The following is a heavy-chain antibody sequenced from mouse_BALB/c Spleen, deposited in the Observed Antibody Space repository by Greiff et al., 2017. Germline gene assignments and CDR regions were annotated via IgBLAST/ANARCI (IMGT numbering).Heavy chain of an antibody. CDR1: GFNIKDTY. J-gene: IGHJ4*01. V-gene: IGHV14-3*02. Sequence: VHVKQSGAELVKPGASVKLSCTASGFNIKDTYMHWVKQRPEQGLEWIGRIDPANGNTKYDPKFQGKATITADTSSNTAYLQLSSLTSEDTAVYYCAPYGNYDAMDYWGQGTSVTVSS. CDR3: APYGNYDAMDY. CDR2: IDPANGNT. D-gene: IGHD2-10*02.